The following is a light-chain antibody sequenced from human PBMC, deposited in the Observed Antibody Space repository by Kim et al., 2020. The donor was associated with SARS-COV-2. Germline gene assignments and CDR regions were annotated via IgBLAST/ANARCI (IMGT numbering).Light chain of an antibody. V-gene: IGLV2-23*03. J-gene: IGLJ1*01. CDR3: CSYAGSITFV. Sequence: GQSITISCAGTSSYVGSYNLVSWYQQHPGKAPKLMIYVGSKRPSGVSNRFSGSKSGNTASLTISGLQAEDAANYYCCSYAGSITFVFGTGTKVTVL. CDR1: SSYVGSYNL. CDR2: VGS.